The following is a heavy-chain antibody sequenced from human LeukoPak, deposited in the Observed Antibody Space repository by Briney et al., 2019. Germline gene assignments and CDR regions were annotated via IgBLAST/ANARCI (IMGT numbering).Heavy chain of an antibody. Sequence: ASVKVSCKASGYTFTSYDINWVRQATGQGLEWMGWMSPNSGNTGYAQKFQGRVTMTRNTSISTAYMELSRLRSDDTAVYYCARVPTSSSWYTVGDYWGQGTLVTVSS. CDR2: MSPNSGNT. V-gene: IGHV1-8*01. D-gene: IGHD6-13*01. CDR1: GYTFTSYD. CDR3: ARVPTSSSWYTVGDY. J-gene: IGHJ4*02.